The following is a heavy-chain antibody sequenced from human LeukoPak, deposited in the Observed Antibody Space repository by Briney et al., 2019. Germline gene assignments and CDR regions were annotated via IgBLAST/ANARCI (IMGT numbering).Heavy chain of an antibody. CDR1: RFTFSTYA. V-gene: IGHV3-30*04. CDR2: ISCDGVNT. J-gene: IGHJ6*03. D-gene: IGHD2-2*01. Sequence: GGSLRLSCAASRFTFSTYAIHWVRQAPGKGLEGVAVISCDGVNTFYADSVKGRFTISRDNSNNTVYLQMNNLRPEDTAVFYCARGQGYESYYYMDVWGKGTTVSVSS. CDR3: ARGQGYESYYYMDV.